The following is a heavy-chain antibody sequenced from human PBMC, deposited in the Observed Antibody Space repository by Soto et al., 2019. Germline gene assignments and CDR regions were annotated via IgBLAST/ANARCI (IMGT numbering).Heavy chain of an antibody. Sequence: QVQLVESGGGVVQPGRSLRLSCAASGFTFSSYGMHWVRQAPGKGLEWVAVISYDGSNKYYADSVKGRFTISRDNSKNTLYLQMNSLRAEDTAVYYCAKDPSAVALHYGMDVW. D-gene: IGHD6-19*01. CDR1: GFTFSSYG. J-gene: IGHJ6*01. CDR3: AKDPSAVALHYGMDV. V-gene: IGHV3-30*18. CDR2: ISYDGSNK.